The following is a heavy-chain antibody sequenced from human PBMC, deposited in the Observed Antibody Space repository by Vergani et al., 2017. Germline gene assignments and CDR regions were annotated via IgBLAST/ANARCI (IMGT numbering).Heavy chain of an antibody. CDR2: IYYSGST. Sequence: QVQLQESAPGLVKPSETLSLTCTVSGGSISSGGYYWSWIRQPPGKGLEWIGYIYYSGSTYYNPSLKSRVNISVDTSKNQFSLKLSSVTAADTAVYYCARGRFGDGNWFDPWGQGTLVTVSS. CDR1: GGSISSGGYY. CDR3: ARGRFGDGNWFDP. J-gene: IGHJ5*02. D-gene: IGHD3-16*01. V-gene: IGHV4-31*03.